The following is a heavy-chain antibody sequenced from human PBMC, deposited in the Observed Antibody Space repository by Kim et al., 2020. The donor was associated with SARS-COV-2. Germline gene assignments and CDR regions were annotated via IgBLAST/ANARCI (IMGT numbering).Heavy chain of an antibody. Sequence: YYADSVKGRFTISRDNSKNSLYLQMNSLRTEDTALYYCAKDISGYHSGDYWGQGTLVTVSS. CDR3: AKDISGYHSGDY. D-gene: IGHD5-12*01. V-gene: IGHV3-43*01. J-gene: IGHJ4*02.